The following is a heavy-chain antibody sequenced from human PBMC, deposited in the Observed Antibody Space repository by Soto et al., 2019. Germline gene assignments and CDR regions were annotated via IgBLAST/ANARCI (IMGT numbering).Heavy chain of an antibody. J-gene: IGHJ4*02. V-gene: IGHV4-59*08. CDR3: ARGHYDFWSGYFATIDY. Sequence: SETLSLTCTVSGGSISSYYWSWIRQPPGKGLEWIGYIHYSGSTKYNPSLKSRVTISADTSKNQFSLKLSSVTAADTAVYYCARGHYDFWSGYFATIDYGGQETLVTVSS. CDR2: IHYSGST. CDR1: GGSISSYY. D-gene: IGHD3-3*01.